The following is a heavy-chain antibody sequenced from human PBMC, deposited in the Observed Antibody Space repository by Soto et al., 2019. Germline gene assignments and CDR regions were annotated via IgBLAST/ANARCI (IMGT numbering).Heavy chain of an antibody. J-gene: IGHJ6*02. CDR2: IKTKADGGTT. CDR3: SHAPGRRGYYGMDV. V-gene: IGHV3-15*07. CDR1: GFTFSNAH. Sequence: GGSLRLSCAASGFTFSNAHMNWVRQAPGKGLEWVGRIKTKADGGTTDYAAPVKGRFIISRDDSKDILYVQMNSLQTDDTGVYYCSHAPGRRGYYGMDVWGQGTTVTVSS. D-gene: IGHD3-10*01.